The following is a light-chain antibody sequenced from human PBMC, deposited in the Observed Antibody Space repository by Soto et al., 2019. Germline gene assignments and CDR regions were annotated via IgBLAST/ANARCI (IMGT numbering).Light chain of an antibody. J-gene: IGKJ4*01. V-gene: IGKV1-33*01. CDR3: QQYVNLPLT. Sequence: DIQMTQSPSTLSGSVGDRDTITCRASQTISSWLAWYQQKPGKAPKLLIYEASSLETGVPSRFSGGGSGAHFTFTISSLQPEDFATYYCQQYVNLPLTFGGGTKVDIK. CDR2: EAS. CDR1: QTISSW.